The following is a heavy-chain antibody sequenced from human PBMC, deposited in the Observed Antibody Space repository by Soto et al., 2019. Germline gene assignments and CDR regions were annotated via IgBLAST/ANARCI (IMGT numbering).Heavy chain of an antibody. V-gene: IGHV3-30*18. J-gene: IGHJ4*02. CDR3: AKKLYGGVFVLPYS. CDR2: ISYDGSHI. Sequence: QVQLVESGGGVVQPGRSLRLSCVDSGFSFSIYGMHWVRQAPGKGLEWVAVISYDGSHIYYGDSVKGRFTISRDNSRNTLYLQMNSLIVEDTALYYCAKKLYGGVFVLPYSWGQGTLVTVSS. D-gene: IGHD3-16*02. CDR1: GFSFSIYG.